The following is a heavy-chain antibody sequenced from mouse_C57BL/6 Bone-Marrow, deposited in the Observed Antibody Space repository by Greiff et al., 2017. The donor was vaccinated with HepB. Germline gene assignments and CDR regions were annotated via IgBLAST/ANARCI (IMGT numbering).Heavy chain of an antibody. Sequence: VQLQESGAELVRPGSSVKLSCKASGYTFTSYWMDWVKQRPGQGLEWIGNIYPSDSETHYNQKFKDKATLTVDKSSSTAYMQLSSLTSEDSAVYYCARNNWAMDYWGQGTSVTVSS. CDR1: GYTFTSYW. J-gene: IGHJ4*01. CDR3: ARNNWAMDY. CDR2: IYPSDSET. V-gene: IGHV1-61*01.